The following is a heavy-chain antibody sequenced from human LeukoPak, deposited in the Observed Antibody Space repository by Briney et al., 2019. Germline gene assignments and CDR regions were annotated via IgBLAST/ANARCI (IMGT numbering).Heavy chain of an antibody. J-gene: IGHJ3*02. CDR2: INHSGST. V-gene: IGHV4-34*01. Sequence: SETLSLTCAVYGGSFSGYYWSWIRQPPGKGLEWIGEINHSGSTNYNPSLKSRVTISVDTSKNQFSLKLSSVTAADTAVYYCARGRWIRILTGYLGSSAFDIWGQGTMVTVSS. CDR1: GGSFSGYY. CDR3: ARGRWIRILTGYLGSSAFDI. D-gene: IGHD3-9*01.